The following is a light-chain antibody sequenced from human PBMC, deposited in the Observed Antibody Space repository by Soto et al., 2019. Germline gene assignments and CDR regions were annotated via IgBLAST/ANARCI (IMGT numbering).Light chain of an antibody. Sequence: ETVLTQSPGTLSLSPGERATLSCRASQSVSSSYLAWYQQKPGQAPRLLIYGAYNRATGLPDRFSGSGSGTDFTLTISRLEPEDFAVYFCLQYASPLYTFGQGTKLEI. CDR3: LQYASPLYT. CDR2: GAY. J-gene: IGKJ2*01. CDR1: QSVSSSY. V-gene: IGKV3-20*01.